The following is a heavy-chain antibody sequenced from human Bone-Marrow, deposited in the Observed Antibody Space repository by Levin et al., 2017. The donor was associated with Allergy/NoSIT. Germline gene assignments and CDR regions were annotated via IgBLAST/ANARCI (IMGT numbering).Heavy chain of an antibody. CDR2: IYPGDSDT. CDR1: GYSFTNYW. Sequence: NHGESLKISCKGSGYSFTNYWIGWVRQMPGKGLEWMGIIYPGDSDTRYSPSFQGQVTISADRSINTAYLHWSSLKASDTAMYYCARQSDYGGNRLGDYWGQGTLVTVSS. CDR3: ARQSDYGGNRLGDY. D-gene: IGHD4-23*01. V-gene: IGHV5-51*01. J-gene: IGHJ4*02.